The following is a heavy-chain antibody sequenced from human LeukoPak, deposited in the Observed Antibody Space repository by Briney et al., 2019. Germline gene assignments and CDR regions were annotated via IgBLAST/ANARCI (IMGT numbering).Heavy chain of an antibody. CDR3: AKNRGGTWWDLLDY. Sequence: GASVKVSCKASGHTFTNYGVTWVRQAPGQGLEWMGWVSADNGNRNYAQKFQDRVTMNIDTSTSTAFMELRSLRSDDTAVYYCAKNRGGTWWDLLDYWGQGTLVTVSS. V-gene: IGHV1-18*01. CDR2: VSADNGNR. D-gene: IGHD1-26*01. J-gene: IGHJ4*01. CDR1: GHTFTNYG.